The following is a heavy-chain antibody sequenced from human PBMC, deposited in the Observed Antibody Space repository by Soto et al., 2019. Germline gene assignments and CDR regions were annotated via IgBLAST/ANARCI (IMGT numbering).Heavy chain of an antibody. D-gene: IGHD6-25*01. CDR1: GGSISSYY. J-gene: IGHJ4*02. CDR2: IYYSGST. V-gene: IGHV4-59*01. CDR3: ARSRAATLSTPYYFDY. Sequence: SETLSLTCTVSGGSISSYYWSWIRQPPGKGLEWIGYIYYSGSTNYNPSLKSRVTISVDTSKNQFSLKLSSVTAADTAVYYCARSRAATLSTPYYFDYWGQGTRVTVSS.